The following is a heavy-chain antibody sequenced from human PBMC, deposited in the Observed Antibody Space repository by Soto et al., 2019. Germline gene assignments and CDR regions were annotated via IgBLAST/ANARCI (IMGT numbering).Heavy chain of an antibody. CDR2: IYDIGST. V-gene: IGHV4-39*01. CDR3: ARHTPAISTSDH. CDR1: GGSISSSSYY. Sequence: QLQLQEAGPGLVKPSETLSLTCTVSGGSISSSSYYWGWIRQPPGKGLEWIGSIYDIGSTYYNPAPRSRVSISVATSKILSSPKLSPVTAADTAVYYCARHTPAISTSDHWRPGTLVTVSS. J-gene: IGHJ4*02. D-gene: IGHD3-3*01.